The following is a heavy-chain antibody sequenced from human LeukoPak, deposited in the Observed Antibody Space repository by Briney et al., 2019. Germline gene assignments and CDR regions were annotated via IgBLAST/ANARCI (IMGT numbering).Heavy chain of an antibody. V-gene: IGHV6-1*01. CDR3: ARDVSGSPYYYYYMDV. CDR1: GDSVSSNSAA. Sequence: SQTLSLTCDISGDSVSSNSAAWNWVRQSPSRGLEWLGRTYYRSQWYNEYAASVKSRITINPDTSKNQFSLQLNSVTPEDTAVYYCARDVSGSPYYYYYMDVWGKGTTVTISS. CDR2: TYYRSQWYN. J-gene: IGHJ6*03. D-gene: IGHD1-26*01.